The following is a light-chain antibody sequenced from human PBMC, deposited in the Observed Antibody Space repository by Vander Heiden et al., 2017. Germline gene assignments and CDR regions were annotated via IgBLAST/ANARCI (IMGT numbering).Light chain of an antibody. CDR3: QQYDNLLSIT. CDR2: DAS. J-gene: IGKJ5*01. Sequence: DIQMTQSTSSLSASVGDRVTITCQASQDISNYLNWYQQKPGKAPKLLIYDASKLETGVPSRFSGSGSGTDFTFTISSLQPEDIATYYCQQYDNLLSITFGQGTRLEIK. CDR1: QDISNY. V-gene: IGKV1-33*01.